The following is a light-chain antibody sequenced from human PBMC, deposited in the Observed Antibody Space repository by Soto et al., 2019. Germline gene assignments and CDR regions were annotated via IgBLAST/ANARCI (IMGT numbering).Light chain of an antibody. Sequence: EIVLTQSPGTLSLSPGERATLSCRASQSVTSSYLAWYQQKPGQAPRLLIYDASSRATGIPDRFSGSGSGTDFTLTISRLEPEDFAVYYCQQYDSSVGGTFGGGTKVEIK. V-gene: IGKV3-20*01. J-gene: IGKJ4*01. CDR3: QQYDSSVGGT. CDR1: QSVTSSY. CDR2: DAS.